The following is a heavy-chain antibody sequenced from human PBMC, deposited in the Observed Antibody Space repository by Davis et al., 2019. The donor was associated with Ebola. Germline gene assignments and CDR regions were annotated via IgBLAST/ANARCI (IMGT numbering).Heavy chain of an antibody. V-gene: IGHV4-34*01. CDR3: ARWGGHAYSMDV. D-gene: IGHD2-15*01. CDR2: INHSGST. CDR1: GGSFSGYY. J-gene: IGHJ6*02. Sequence: MPSETLSLTCTVSGGSFSGYYWSWIRQPPGKGLEWIGEINHSGSTNYNPSLKSRVTISVDTSKNQFSLKLSSVTAADTAVYYCARWGGHAYSMDVWGQGTTVTVSS.